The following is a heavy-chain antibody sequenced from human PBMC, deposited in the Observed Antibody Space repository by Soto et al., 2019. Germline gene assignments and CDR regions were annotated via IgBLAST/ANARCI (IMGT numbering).Heavy chain of an antibody. CDR1: SDSISSYY. V-gene: IGHV4-59*08. CDR3: ARAVGDPLYYLDY. J-gene: IGHJ4*02. CDR2: TDCSGNT. D-gene: IGHD6-19*01. Sequence: PSEILSLTCTVSSDSISSYYCIWIRQSPGKGLEWIGYTDCSGNTNYNPSLKSRVTISGDTSKNQFSLRLSSVTAADTAVYYCARAVGDPLYYLDYWGQGTLVTVSS.